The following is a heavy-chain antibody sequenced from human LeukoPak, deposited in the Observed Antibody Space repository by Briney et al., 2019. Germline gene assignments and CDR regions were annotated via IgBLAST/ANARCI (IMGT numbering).Heavy chain of an antibody. CDR3: AKSGGSSRSLDY. V-gene: IGHV3-30*18. CDR2: ISYDGSNK. J-gene: IGHJ4*02. CDR1: GFTFSSCG. Sequence: GGSLRLSCAASGFTFSSCGMHWVRQAPGKGLEWVAVISYDGSNKYYADSVKGRFTISRDNSKNTLYLQMNSLRAEDTAVYYCAKSGGSSRSLDYWGQGTLVTVSS. D-gene: IGHD6-13*01.